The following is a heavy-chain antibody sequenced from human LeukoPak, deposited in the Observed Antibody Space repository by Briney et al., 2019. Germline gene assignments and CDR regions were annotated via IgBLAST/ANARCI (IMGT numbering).Heavy chain of an antibody. CDR3: ARRTSGAFAI. CDR1: GFPFSDHE. Sequence: PGGSLRLSCAASGFPFSDHERNWVRQAPGKGLEWVSYISSSGSDKYYPDSVKGRFTISRDNAKNSLYLQMNSLRAEDTAVYYCARRTSGAFAIWGQGTKVTVSS. CDR2: ISSSGSDK. J-gene: IGHJ3*02. V-gene: IGHV3-48*03.